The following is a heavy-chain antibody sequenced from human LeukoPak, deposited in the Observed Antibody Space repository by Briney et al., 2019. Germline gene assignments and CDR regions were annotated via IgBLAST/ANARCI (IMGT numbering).Heavy chain of an antibody. V-gene: IGHV1-69*05. CDR2: IIPIFGTA. J-gene: IGHJ1*01. CDR1: GGTFSIYA. Sequence: SVKVSCKASGGTFSIYAISWVRQAPGQGPEWMGGIIPIFGTANYAQKFQGRVTITTDESTSTAYMELSSLRSEDTAVYYCARAMYYYDSSGYYSEYFQHWGQGTLVTVSS. CDR3: ARAMYYYDSSGYYSEYFQH. D-gene: IGHD3-22*01.